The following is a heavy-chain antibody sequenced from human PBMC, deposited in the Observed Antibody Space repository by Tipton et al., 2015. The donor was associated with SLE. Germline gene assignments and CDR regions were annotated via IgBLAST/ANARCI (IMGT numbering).Heavy chain of an antibody. CDR3: ARDSVSSWALNAFDF. CDR2: VHYSGRT. D-gene: IGHD6-13*01. CDR1: GASISSDY. Sequence: GLVKPSETLSLNCTVSGASISSDYWSWFRQPPGKGLEWIGYVHYSGRTYYSPSLKSRVTISVDTSKNQFSLRLSSVTVADTAVYYCARDSVSSWALNAFDFWDQGTMVTVSS. V-gene: IGHV4-4*08. J-gene: IGHJ3*01.